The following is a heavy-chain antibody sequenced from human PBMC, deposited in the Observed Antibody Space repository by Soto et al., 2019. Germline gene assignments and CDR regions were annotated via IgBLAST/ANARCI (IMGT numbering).Heavy chain of an antibody. CDR2: IKADGSEK. D-gene: IGHD3-16*01. V-gene: IGHV3-7*03. CDR1: GFAFSNHW. Sequence: GGSLRLSCVGSGFAFSNHWMNWVRQAPGQGLEWVANIKADGSEKYYVDSVKGRFTISRDNAKNSLYLQMNSLRAEDTAVYYCARARGVDYWGQGTQVTVSS. J-gene: IGHJ4*02. CDR3: ARARGVDY.